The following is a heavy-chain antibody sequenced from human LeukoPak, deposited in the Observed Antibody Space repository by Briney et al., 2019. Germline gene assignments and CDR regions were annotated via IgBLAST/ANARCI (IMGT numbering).Heavy chain of an antibody. CDR1: GFTFDDYA. J-gene: IGHJ4*02. CDR2: ISWNSGSI. Sequence: GGSLRLSCAASGFTFDDYAMHWVRQAPGKGLEWVSGISWNSGSIGYADSVKGRFTISRDNAKNSLYLQMNSLRAEDTALYYCAKDSSTSSLRSGGFDYWGQGTLVTVSS. V-gene: IGHV3-9*01. D-gene: IGHD2-2*01. CDR3: AKDSSTSSLRSGGFDY.